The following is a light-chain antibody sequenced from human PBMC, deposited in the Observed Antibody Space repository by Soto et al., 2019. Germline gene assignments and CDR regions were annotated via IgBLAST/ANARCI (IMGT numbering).Light chain of an antibody. CDR2: AAS. V-gene: IGKV1-39*01. J-gene: IGKJ4*01. CDR1: QTIRNY. CDR3: QQSYSTPR. Sequence: DIQMTQSPSTLPASVGDRVTITCRASQTIRNYLNWYQQKPGEAPKLLIYAASRLQSGVPSRFSGSGSGTDFTLTINTLQPEDIATYYCQQSYSTPRFGGGTKVDIK.